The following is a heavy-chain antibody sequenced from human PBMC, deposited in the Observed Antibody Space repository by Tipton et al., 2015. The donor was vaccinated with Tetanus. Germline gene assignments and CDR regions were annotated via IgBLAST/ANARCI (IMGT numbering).Heavy chain of an antibody. D-gene: IGHD2-15*01. J-gene: IGHJ4*02. Sequence: SLRLSCAASGFSFSDYQMSWLRQAPGKGLEWLSDIGSFGGTIHYADSVKGRFTISRDNAKNSLYLQMNSLRAEDTAMYYCARVPGAGIGYCSGGSCHYFDYWGQGTLVTVSS. CDR1: GFSFSDYQ. CDR2: IGSFGGTI. V-gene: IGHV3-11*04. CDR3: ARVPGAGIGYCSGGSCHYFDY.